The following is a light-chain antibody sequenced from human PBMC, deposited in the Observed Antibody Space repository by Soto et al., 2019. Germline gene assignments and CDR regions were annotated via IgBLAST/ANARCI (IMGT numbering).Light chain of an antibody. V-gene: IGKV3-15*01. CDR2: GAS. CDR3: QQYNSCPPLT. Sequence: EIVMTQSPATLSVSQGEIATLSCRASQSVSSNLAWYQQKPGQAPRLLIYGASTRATGSPARFSGSGSETEFTLTISSLQSEDFAVYYCQQYNSCPPLTFGGGTKVEIK. J-gene: IGKJ4*01. CDR1: QSVSSN.